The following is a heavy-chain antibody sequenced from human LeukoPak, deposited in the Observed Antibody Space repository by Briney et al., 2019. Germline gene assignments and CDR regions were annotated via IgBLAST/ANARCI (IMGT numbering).Heavy chain of an antibody. CDR1: GFTVSSNY. CDR2: IYSGGST. CDR3: ARDALMITFGGVIVRDY. V-gene: IGHV3-53*01. Sequence: GGSLRLSCAASGFTVSSNYMSWVRQAPGKGLEWVSVIYSGGSTYYADSVKGRFTISRDNSKNTLYLQMNSLRAEDTAVYYCARDALMITFGGVIVRDYWGQGTPVTVSS. J-gene: IGHJ4*02. D-gene: IGHD3-16*02.